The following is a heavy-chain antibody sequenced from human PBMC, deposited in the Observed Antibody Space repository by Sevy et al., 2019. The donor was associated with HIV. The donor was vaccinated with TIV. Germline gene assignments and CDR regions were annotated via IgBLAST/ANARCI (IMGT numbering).Heavy chain of an antibody. J-gene: IGHJ6*02. CDR3: ARGSVAGTGYYYYYYGMDV. V-gene: IGHV1-3*01. Sequence: ASVKVSCKGSGYTFTGYAMHWVRQAPGQRLEWMGWINAGNGNRKYSQKFQGRVTITRDTSASTAYMELSSLRSEDTAVYYCARGSVAGTGYYYYYYGMDVWGQGTTVTVSS. CDR1: GYTFTGYA. CDR2: INAGNGNR. D-gene: IGHD6-19*01.